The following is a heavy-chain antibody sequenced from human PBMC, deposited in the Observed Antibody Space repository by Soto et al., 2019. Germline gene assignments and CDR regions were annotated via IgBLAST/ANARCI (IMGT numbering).Heavy chain of an antibody. Sequence: GASVKVSCKASGYRFTSYTMHWVRQAPGQRLEWMGWINTGNGNTEYSQRFQGRVTITRDTTASTAYMELSSLRSEDTAVYYCARADCSSTTCSLGFDPWGQGTLVTAPQ. CDR3: ARADCSSTTCSLGFDP. CDR2: INTGNGNT. V-gene: IGHV1-3*04. J-gene: IGHJ5*02. CDR1: GYRFTSYT. D-gene: IGHD2-2*01.